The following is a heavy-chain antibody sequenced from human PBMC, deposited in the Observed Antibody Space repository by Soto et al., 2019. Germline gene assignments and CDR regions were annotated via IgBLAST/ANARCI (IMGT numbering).Heavy chain of an antibody. Sequence: PGGSLRLSCAASGFTFSSYDMHWVRQATGKGLEWVSAIGTAGDTYYPGSVKGRFTISRENAKNSLYLQMNSLRAGDTAVYYCARVDAGSSYDYWGQGTLVTVSS. CDR1: GFTFSSYD. J-gene: IGHJ4*02. V-gene: IGHV3-13*01. D-gene: IGHD6-6*01. CDR3: ARVDAGSSYDY. CDR2: IGTAGDT.